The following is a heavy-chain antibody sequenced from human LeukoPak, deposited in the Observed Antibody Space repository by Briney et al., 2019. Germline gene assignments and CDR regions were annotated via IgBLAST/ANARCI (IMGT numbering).Heavy chain of an antibody. D-gene: IGHD6-13*01. CDR1: GGSISSSSYY. CDR3: ARLLRVTAGAKGYFDY. V-gene: IGHV4-39*01. J-gene: IGHJ4*02. Sequence: KPSETLSLTCTVSGGSISSSSYYWGWIRQPPGKGLEWIGSIYYSGSTYYNPSLKSRVTISVDTSKNQFSLKLSSVTAADTAVYYCARLLRVTAGAKGYFDYWGQGTLVTVSS. CDR2: IYYSGST.